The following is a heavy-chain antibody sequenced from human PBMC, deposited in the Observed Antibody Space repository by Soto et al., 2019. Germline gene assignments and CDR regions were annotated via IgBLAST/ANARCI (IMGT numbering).Heavy chain of an antibody. V-gene: IGHV4-34*02. D-gene: IGHD3-10*01. CDR2: INPSGSI. J-gene: IGHJ4*02. Sequence: QVQLQQWGAGLLKPSETLSLTCAVYGGSFSGYFCYWIRQPPGKGLEWIGEINPSGSINYNPSLKGRVTISVDTSKNQCSLSLSSVPAADTAVYYCATIVGATTEIRGSPRDSWGQGTLVTVSS. CDR3: ATIVGATTEIRGSPRDS. CDR1: GGSFSGYF.